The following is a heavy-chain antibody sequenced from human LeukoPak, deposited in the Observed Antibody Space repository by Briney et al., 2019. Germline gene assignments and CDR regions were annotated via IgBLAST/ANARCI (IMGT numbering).Heavy chain of an antibody. CDR2: IYYSGSP. V-gene: IGHV4-59*01. CDR1: GDSISTYY. CDR3: ARDRRAAGSIFDY. J-gene: IGHJ4*02. Sequence: SETLSLTCTVSGDSISTYYWSWIRQPPVKGLEWIGNIYYSGSPNYNPSLKSRVTISIDTSKNQFSLKLSSVTAADTAVYYCARDRRAAGSIFDYWGQGTLVTVSS. D-gene: IGHD6-13*01.